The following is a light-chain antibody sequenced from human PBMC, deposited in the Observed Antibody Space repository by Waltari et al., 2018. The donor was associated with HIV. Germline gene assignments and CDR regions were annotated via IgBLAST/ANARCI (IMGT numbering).Light chain of an antibody. V-gene: IGLV1-47*01. J-gene: IGLJ2*01. CDR2: RDT. CDR1: STNIGSNY. Sequence: QSVLTQPPSASGTPGQRVAISCSGGSTNIGSNYVYWYQHLPGTTPKLLLYRDTQRPSSVPDRFSGSKSGTSASLAISGLRSEDEADYYCAAWDDSLSPHVVFGAGTKLTVL. CDR3: AAWDDSLSPHVV.